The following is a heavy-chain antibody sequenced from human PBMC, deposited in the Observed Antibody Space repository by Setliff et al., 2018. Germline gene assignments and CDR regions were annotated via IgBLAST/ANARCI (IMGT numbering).Heavy chain of an antibody. CDR2: ISWNSGSI. CDR1: GFIFDDYA. V-gene: IGHV3-9*01. CDR3: AKGTTSSTIFGVGSFDY. D-gene: IGHD3-3*01. J-gene: IGHJ4*02. Sequence: GGSLRLSCAASGFIFDDYAMHWVRQAPGKGLEWVSGISWNSGSIDYGDSVKGRFTISRDNAKNSLYLQMNSLRAEDTALYYCAKGTTSSTIFGVGSFDYWGQGTLVTVSS.